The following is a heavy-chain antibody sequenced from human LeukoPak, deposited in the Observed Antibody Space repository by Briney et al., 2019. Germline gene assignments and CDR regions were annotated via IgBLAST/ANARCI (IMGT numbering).Heavy chain of an antibody. CDR3: AKGARDLGY. V-gene: IGHV3-21*01. Sequence: GGSLRLSCAASGFTFSSYSMNWVRQAPGKGLEWVSSISSSSSYIYYADSVKGRFTISRDNSKDTLYLQMNSLRAEDTAVYYCAKGARDLGYWGQGTLVTVSS. CDR2: ISSSSSYI. J-gene: IGHJ4*02. CDR1: GFTFSSYS.